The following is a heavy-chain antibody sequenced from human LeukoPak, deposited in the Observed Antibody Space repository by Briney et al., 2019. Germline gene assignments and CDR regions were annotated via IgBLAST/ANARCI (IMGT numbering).Heavy chain of an antibody. Sequence: SVKVSCKASGGTFSSYAISWVRQAPGQGLEWMGGIIPIFGTANYAQKFQGRVTITADESTSTAYMELSSLRSEDTAVYYCARDSFRHYDILTGPYPNWFDPWGQGTLVTVSS. CDR3: ARDSFRHYDILTGPYPNWFDP. V-gene: IGHV1-69*13. J-gene: IGHJ5*02. CDR2: IIPIFGTA. CDR1: GGTFSSYA. D-gene: IGHD3-9*01.